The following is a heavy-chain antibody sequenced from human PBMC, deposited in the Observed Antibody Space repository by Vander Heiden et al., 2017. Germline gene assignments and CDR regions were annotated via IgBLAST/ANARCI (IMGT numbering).Heavy chain of an antibody. V-gene: IGHV3-30*18. CDR1: GFTFSSYG. CDR2: ISYDGSNK. CDR3: AKEGHDFRSGYYTGGGYYYYYGMDV. D-gene: IGHD3-3*01. Sequence: QVQLVESGGGVVQPGRSLRLSCAASGFTFSSYGMHWVRQAPGKGLEWVAVISYDGSNKYYADSVKGRFTISRDNSKNTLYLQMNSLRAEDTAVYYCAKEGHDFRSGYYTGGGYYYYYGMDVWGQGTTVTVSS. J-gene: IGHJ6*02.